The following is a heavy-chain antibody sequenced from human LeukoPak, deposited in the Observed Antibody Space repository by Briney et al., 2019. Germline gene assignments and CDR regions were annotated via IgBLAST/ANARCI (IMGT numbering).Heavy chain of an antibody. CDR3: ARGRIQLWTN. V-gene: IGHV4-34*01. J-gene: IGHJ4*02. Sequence: SETLSPTCAVYGGSFSGYYWSWVRQPPGKGLEWIGEINHSGSTNYNPSLKSRVTISVDTSKNQFSLKLSSVTAADTAVYYCARGRIQLWTNWGQGTLVTVSS. CDR2: INHSGST. D-gene: IGHD5-18*01. CDR1: GGSFSGYY.